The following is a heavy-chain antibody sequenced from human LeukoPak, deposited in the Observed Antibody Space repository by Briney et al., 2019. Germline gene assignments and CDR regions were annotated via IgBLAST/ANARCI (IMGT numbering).Heavy chain of an antibody. CDR1: GGTFGSYA. CDR2: IIPIFGTA. J-gene: IGHJ6*02. D-gene: IGHD3-3*01. Sequence: ASVKVSCKASGGTFGSYAISWVRQAPGQGLEWMGGIIPIFGTANYAQKFQGRVTITADESTSTAYMELSSLRSEDTAVYYCARQEGVLRFLEWFPSRYGMDVWGQGTTVTVSS. V-gene: IGHV1-69*13. CDR3: ARQEGVLRFLEWFPSRYGMDV.